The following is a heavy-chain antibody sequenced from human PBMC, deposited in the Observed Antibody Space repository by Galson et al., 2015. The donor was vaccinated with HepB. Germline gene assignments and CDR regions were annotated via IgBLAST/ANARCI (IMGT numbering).Heavy chain of an antibody. J-gene: IGHJ6*03. D-gene: IGHD3-3*01. V-gene: IGHV3-48*01. Sequence: SLRLSCAASGFTFSSYSVNWVRQAPGKGLEWVSYISSSSSTIYYADSVKGRFTISRDNAKNSLYLQMNSLRAEDTAVYYCARVWIDYDLLPDYMDVWGKGTTVTVSS. CDR1: GFTFSSYS. CDR2: ISSSSSTI. CDR3: ARVWIDYDLLPDYMDV.